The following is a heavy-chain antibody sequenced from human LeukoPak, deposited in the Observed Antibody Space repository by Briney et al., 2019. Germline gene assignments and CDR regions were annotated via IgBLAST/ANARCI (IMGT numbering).Heavy chain of an antibody. CDR1: GGSISSSSYY. Sequence: SETLSLTCTVSGGSISSSSYYWGCIRQPPGKGLEWIGSIYYSGSTNYNPSLKSRVTISLDTSKNQFSLKLSSVTAADTAVYYCARDTFGSGSYFDYWGQGALVTVSS. CDR3: ARDTFGSGSYFDY. CDR2: IYYSGST. J-gene: IGHJ4*02. V-gene: IGHV4-39*07. D-gene: IGHD3-10*01.